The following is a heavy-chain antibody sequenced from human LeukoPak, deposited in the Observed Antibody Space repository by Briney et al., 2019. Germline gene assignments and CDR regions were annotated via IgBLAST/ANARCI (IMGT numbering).Heavy chain of an antibody. Sequence: SETLSLTCTVSGGSLSSAHGWSWIRQPPGKGLEWIGYIYSSGSTNYNPSLKSRITISVDTSKNQFSLKLSSVTAADTAVYYCARFAYCGGHCWYYFDYWGQGSLVTVSS. CDR1: GGSLSSAHG. D-gene: IGHD2-21*02. J-gene: IGHJ4*02. V-gene: IGHV4-61*01. CDR3: ARFAYCGGHCWYYFDY. CDR2: IYSSGST.